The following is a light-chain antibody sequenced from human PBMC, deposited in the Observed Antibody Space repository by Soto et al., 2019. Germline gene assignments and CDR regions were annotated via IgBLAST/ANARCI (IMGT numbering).Light chain of an antibody. V-gene: IGKV1-5*01. CDR2: DAS. J-gene: IGKJ4*01. CDR3: QQYDDWLRLT. Sequence: DIQMTQSPSTLSASVGDRVTITCRASQSISSWLAWYQQKPGKAPKLLIYDASSLESGVPSRFSGSGSGTEFTLTISSLQPDDLATYYCQQYDDWLRLTFGGGTKVDI. CDR1: QSISSW.